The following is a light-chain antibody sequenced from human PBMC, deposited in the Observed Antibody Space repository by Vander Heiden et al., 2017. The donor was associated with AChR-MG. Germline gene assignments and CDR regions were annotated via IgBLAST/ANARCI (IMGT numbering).Light chain of an antibody. J-gene: IGKJ1*01. Sequence: DIQMTQSPSTLSASVGDRVTITCRASHSIDTWLAWYLQKPGKAPKLLIQKASTLESGVPSRFSGSGSGTEFTLTISSLQPDDVATYYCHQYDSYPWTFGQGTKVEVK. CDR3: HQYDSYPWT. V-gene: IGKV1-5*03. CDR1: HSIDTW. CDR2: KAS.